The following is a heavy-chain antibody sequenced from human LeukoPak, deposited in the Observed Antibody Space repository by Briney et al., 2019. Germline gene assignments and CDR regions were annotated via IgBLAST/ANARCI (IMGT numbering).Heavy chain of an antibody. V-gene: IGHV3-48*01. Sequence: PGGSLRLSCAASGFTFSIYNMNWVRLAPGKGLEWVSYIGSTSSTIYYADSVRGRFTISRDNSKNTLYLQMNSLRAEDTAVYYCARSDRTRYYYDSSGLFDYWGQGTLVTVSS. CDR3: ARSDRTRYYYDSSGLFDY. D-gene: IGHD3-22*01. CDR2: IGSTSSTI. J-gene: IGHJ4*02. CDR1: GFTFSIYN.